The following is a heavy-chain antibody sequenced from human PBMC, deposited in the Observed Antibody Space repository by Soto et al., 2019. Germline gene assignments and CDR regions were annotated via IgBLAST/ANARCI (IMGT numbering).Heavy chain of an antibody. Sequence: PGGSLRLSCAASGFTFSDFYMYWIRQAPGKGLEWVSYISTTGSIIYYADSVKGRFTISRDNAKNTVYLQINALRAEDTAVYYCARVFSMVIVAPGYWGQGTLVTVSS. CDR2: ISTTGSII. J-gene: IGHJ4*02. V-gene: IGHV3-11*01. CDR3: ARVFSMVIVAPGY. D-gene: IGHD5-12*01. CDR1: GFTFSDFY.